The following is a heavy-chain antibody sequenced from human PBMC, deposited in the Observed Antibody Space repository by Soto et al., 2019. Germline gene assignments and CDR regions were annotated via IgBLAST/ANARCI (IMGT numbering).Heavy chain of an antibody. CDR3: ARVGDGYNYRGTVGDAFDI. CDR2: INPSGGST. D-gene: IGHD5-12*01. J-gene: IGHJ3*02. V-gene: IGHV1-46*01. CDR1: GYTFTSSY. Sequence: ASVKVSCKASGYTFTSSYMHWVRQAPGQGLEWMGIINPSGGSTSYAQKFQGRVTMTMDTSTSTVYMELSSLRSEDTAVYYCARVGDGYNYRGTVGDAFDIWGQGTMVTV.